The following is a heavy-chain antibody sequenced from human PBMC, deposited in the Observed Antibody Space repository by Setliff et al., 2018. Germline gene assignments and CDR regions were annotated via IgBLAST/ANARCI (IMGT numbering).Heavy chain of an antibody. CDR2: INFDGSST. CDR3: ARDLIRGAPNWFDP. Sequence: PGGSLRLSCEGSGLTLSHYWMHWVRQGPGKGLVWVSYINFDGSSTSYADSVKGRFTISRDNAKSSLYLQMNSLRAEDTAVYYCARDLIRGAPNWFDPWGQGTLVTVSS. J-gene: IGHJ5*02. CDR1: GLTLSHYW. D-gene: IGHD3-10*01. V-gene: IGHV3-74*01.